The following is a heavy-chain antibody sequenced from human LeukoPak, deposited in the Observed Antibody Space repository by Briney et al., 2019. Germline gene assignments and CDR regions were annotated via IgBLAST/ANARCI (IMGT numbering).Heavy chain of an antibody. D-gene: IGHD5-24*01. J-gene: IGHJ4*02. CDR2: MSYDGGDK. CDR1: GFTFSSYT. V-gene: IGHV3-30*01. Sequence: GGSLRLSCAASGFTFSSYTMHWVRQAPGKGLEWVAVMSYDGGDKYYAESVKGRFTISRDNSRTTVYLQMNSLRAEGTAVYYCARGSRWLQLGPFDYWGQGTLVTVSS. CDR3: ARGSRWLQLGPFDY.